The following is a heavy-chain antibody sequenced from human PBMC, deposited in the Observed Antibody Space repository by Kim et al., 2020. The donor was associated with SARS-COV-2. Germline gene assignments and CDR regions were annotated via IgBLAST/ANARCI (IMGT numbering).Heavy chain of an antibody. Sequence: IYYSGSTNHTPSPKSRVTISGDTSKNPFSLRLSSVTAADTAVYYCAAEETWGQGTLVTVSS. CDR2: IYYSGST. J-gene: IGHJ5*02. V-gene: IGHV4-61*06. CDR3: AAEET.